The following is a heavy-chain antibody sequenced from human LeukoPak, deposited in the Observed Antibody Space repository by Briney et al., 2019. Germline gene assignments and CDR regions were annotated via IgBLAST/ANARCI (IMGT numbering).Heavy chain of an antibody. V-gene: IGHV4-4*09. CDR3: ARGRLLEWFDN. CDR1: GGSISNYY. D-gene: IGHD3-3*01. J-gene: IGHJ5*02. Sequence: SETLSLTCTVSGGSISNYYWSWIRQPPGRGLEWIGYIYFRGDTKYNPSLKSRVTISVDTSKNQFSLKMSSVTAADTAVYYCARGRLLEWFDNWGQGTLVSVSS. CDR2: IYFRGDT.